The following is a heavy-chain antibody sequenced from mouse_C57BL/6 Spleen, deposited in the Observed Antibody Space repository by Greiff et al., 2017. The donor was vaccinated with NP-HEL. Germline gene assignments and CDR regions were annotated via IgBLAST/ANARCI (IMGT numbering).Heavy chain of an antibody. CDR3: ARSNWDAYFDY. J-gene: IGHJ2*01. D-gene: IGHD4-1*02. CDR1: GYTFTDYY. V-gene: IGHV1-76*01. CDR2: IYPGSGNT. Sequence: QVQLQQSGAELVRPGASVKLSCKASGYTFTDYYINWVKQRPGQGLEWIARIYPGSGNTYYNEKFKGKATLTAEKSSSTAYMQLSSLTSEDAAVYFCARSNWDAYFDYWGQGTTVTVSS.